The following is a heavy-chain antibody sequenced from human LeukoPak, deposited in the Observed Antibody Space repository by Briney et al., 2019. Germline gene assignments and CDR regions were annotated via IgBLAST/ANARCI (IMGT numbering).Heavy chain of an antibody. Sequence: SETLSLTCTVSGGSISSGDYYWSWIRQPPGKGLEWIGEINHLGHTNYNPSLKSRATISVDASRNQFSLRLTSVTAADTAVYFCARGDYRDYTFYMWGQGTMVTVSS. J-gene: IGHJ3*02. CDR1: GGSISSGDYY. D-gene: IGHD4-17*01. CDR3: ARGDYRDYTFYM. CDR2: INHLGHT. V-gene: IGHV4-39*07.